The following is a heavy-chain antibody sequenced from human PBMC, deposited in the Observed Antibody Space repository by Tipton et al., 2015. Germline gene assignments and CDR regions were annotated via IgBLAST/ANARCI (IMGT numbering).Heavy chain of an antibody. Sequence: TLSLTCSLSGGSFYTYYGTWIRQPPGQGLEWIGEIYHSGTTNYNPSLRGRFTISLGTPKNQLSLRVDSVTAADTAIYYCARGGSPIIEMAYHHYGLDVWGQGTTVTVSS. CDR2: IYHSGTT. V-gene: IGHV4-34*01. J-gene: IGHJ6*02. D-gene: IGHD5-24*01. CDR1: GGSFYTYY. CDR3: ARGGSPIIEMAYHHYGLDV.